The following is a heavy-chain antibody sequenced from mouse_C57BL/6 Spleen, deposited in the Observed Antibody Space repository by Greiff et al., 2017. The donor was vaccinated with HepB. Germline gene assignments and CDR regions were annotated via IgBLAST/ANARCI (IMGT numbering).Heavy chain of an antibody. CDR3: ASGGYYGSIPWYFDV. Sequence: EVQLVESGPELVKPGASVKISCKASGYSFTGYYMNWVKQSPEKSLEWIGEINPSTGGTTYNQKFKAKATLTVDKSSTTAYMQLSSLTSEDSAVYFCASGGYYGSIPWYFDVWGTGTTVTVSS. D-gene: IGHD1-1*01. J-gene: IGHJ1*03. CDR2: INPSTGGT. V-gene: IGHV1-42*01. CDR1: GYSFTGYY.